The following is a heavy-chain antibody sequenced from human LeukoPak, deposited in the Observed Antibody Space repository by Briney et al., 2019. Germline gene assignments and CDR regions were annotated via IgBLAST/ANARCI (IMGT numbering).Heavy chain of an antibody. CDR3: ASGVYDSSGYYYSPFDY. J-gene: IGHJ4*02. CDR2: IIPIFGTA. D-gene: IGHD3-22*01. CDR1: GGTFSSYA. Sequence: ASVKVSCKASGGTFSSYAISWVRQAPGQGLEWMGGIIPIFGTANYAQKFQGRVTITADESTSTAYMELNSLRSEDTAVYYCASGVYDSSGYYYSPFDYWGQGTLVTVSS. V-gene: IGHV1-69*01.